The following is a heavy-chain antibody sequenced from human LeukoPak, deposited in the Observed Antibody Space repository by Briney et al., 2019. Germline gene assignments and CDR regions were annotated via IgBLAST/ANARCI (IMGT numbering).Heavy chain of an antibody. D-gene: IGHD3-10*01. CDR1: GESISSGSHY. CDR3: AGREGEWLDY. V-gene: IGHV4-61*02. CDR2: ISTGGST. J-gene: IGHJ4*02. Sequence: KSSEPLSLTCTVSGESISSGSHYWSWIRQPAGKGLEWIGRISTGGSTNYNPSLIGRLTMSVDPSRNQFSLRLRSVSAADTAVYYCAGREGEWLDYWGQGIPVTVSS.